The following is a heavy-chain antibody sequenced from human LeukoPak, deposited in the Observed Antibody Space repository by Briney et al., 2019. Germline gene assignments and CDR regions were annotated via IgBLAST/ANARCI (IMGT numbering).Heavy chain of an antibody. CDR2: IYHSGST. CDR1: GGSISSGGYY. Sequence: PSQTLSLTCTVSGGSISSGGYYWSWIRQPPGKGLEWIGYIYHSGSTYYNPSLKSRVTISVDRSKNQFSLKLSSVTAADTAVYYCARDLRDVASPDAFDIWGKGTMVTVSS. D-gene: IGHD2-15*01. J-gene: IGHJ3*02. CDR3: ARDLRDVASPDAFDI. V-gene: IGHV4-30-2*01.